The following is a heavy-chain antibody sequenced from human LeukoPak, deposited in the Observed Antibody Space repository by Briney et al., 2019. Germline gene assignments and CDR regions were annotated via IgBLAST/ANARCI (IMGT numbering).Heavy chain of an antibody. V-gene: IGHV3-53*01. Sequence: PGGSLRLSCAATGLSVSSNFMSWVRQAPGKGLEWVSVIYGGGSTYSADSVKGRFTISRDTSKNTLYLQMNSLRVEDTAVYYCVHGWASYGSGSSEFFDYWGQGSLVTVSS. J-gene: IGHJ4*02. D-gene: IGHD3-10*01. CDR3: VHGWASYGSGSSEFFDY. CDR1: GLSVSSNF. CDR2: IYGGGST.